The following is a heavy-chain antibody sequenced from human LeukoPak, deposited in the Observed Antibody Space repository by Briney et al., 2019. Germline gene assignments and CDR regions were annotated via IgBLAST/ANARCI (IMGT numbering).Heavy chain of an antibody. V-gene: IGHV3-30-3*01. CDR1: GFTFSSYA. CDR3: ARSGYYYDSSGYFRVMDY. CDR2: ISYDGSNK. D-gene: IGHD3-22*01. Sequence: GGSLRLSCAASGFTFSSYAMHWVRQAPGKGLEWVAVISYDGSNKYYADSVKGRFTISRDNSKNTLYLQMNSLRAEDTAVYYCARSGYYYDSSGYFRVMDYWGQGTLVTVSS. J-gene: IGHJ4*02.